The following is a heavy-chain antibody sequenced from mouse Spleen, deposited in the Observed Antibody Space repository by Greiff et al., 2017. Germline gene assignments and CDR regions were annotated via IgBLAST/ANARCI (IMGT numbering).Heavy chain of an antibody. Sequence: QVQLQQPGAELVMPGASAKLSCKASGYTFTSYWMHWVKQRPGQGLEWIGEIDPSDSYTNYNQKFKGKATLTVDKSSSTAYMQLSSLTSEDSAVYYCARGPPLDGNLDYWGQGTTLTVSS. D-gene: IGHD2-1*01. V-gene: IGHV1-69*01. CDR2: IDPSDSYT. CDR1: GYTFTSYW. CDR3: ARGPPLDGNLDY. J-gene: IGHJ2*01.